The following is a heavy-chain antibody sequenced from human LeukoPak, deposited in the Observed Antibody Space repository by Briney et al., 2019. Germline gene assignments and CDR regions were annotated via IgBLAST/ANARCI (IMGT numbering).Heavy chain of an antibody. CDR1: GFTVSSNS. V-gene: IGHV3-7*01. Sequence: PGGSLRLSCTVSGFTVSSNSMSWVRQAPGKGLEWVANINQDGSEKYEVDSAKGRFTISRDNAKNSLYLQMNSLRVEDTAMYYCARRGYHDSSGYDYWGQGTLVTVSS. CDR2: INQDGSEK. J-gene: IGHJ4*02. D-gene: IGHD3-22*01. CDR3: ARRGYHDSSGYDY.